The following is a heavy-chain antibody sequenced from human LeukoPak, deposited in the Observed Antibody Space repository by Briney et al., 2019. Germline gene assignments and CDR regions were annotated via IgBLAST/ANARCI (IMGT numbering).Heavy chain of an antibody. CDR1: GYSFTSYW. CDR3: ARRYSGSYSAFDI. Sequence: GESLKISCKGSGYSFTSYWIGWVRQMPGKGLEWMGIIDPGDSDTRYSPSSQGQVTISADKSISTAYLQWSSLKASDTAMYYCARRYSGSYSAFDIWGQGTMVTVSS. J-gene: IGHJ3*02. V-gene: IGHV5-51*01. D-gene: IGHD1-26*01. CDR2: IDPGDSDT.